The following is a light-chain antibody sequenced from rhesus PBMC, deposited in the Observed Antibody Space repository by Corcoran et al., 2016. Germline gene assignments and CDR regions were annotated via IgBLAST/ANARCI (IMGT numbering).Light chain of an antibody. CDR3: MQGSQLYS. J-gene: IGKJ2*01. V-gene: IGKV2-78*01. Sequence: DIVMTQTPLSLSVTPGEPASISCRSSQSLLHSDGYTYLDWYLQKPGQSPELLIYLGSNRAAGVPDRFRVSGSGIDFTLTISRVEAEDVGVYYCMQGSQLYSFGQGTKVEIK. CDR1: QSLLHSDGYTY. CDR2: LGS.